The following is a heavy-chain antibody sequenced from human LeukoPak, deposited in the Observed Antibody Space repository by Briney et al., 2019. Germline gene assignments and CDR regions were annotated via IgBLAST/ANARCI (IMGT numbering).Heavy chain of an antibody. CDR3: ARGTSGARYYYYGMDV. CDR1: GGSFSGYY. D-gene: IGHD2-8*02. V-gene: IGHV4-34*01. Sequence: SETLSLTCAVYGGSFSGYYWSWIRQPPGKGLEWIGEINHSGSTNYNPSLKSRVTISVDTSKKQFSLKLSSVTAADTAVYYCARGTSGARYYYYGMDVWGKGTTVTVSS. J-gene: IGHJ6*04. CDR2: INHSGST.